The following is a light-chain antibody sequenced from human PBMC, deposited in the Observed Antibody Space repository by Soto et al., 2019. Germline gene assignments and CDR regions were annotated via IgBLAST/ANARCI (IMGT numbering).Light chain of an antibody. CDR3: QQCNTFWT. CDR2: EAS. CDR1: QDIGTD. J-gene: IGKJ1*01. V-gene: IGKV1-17*01. Sequence: DIQMTQSPSSLSASVADRVTITCRASQDIGTDLGWYQKTPGKAPERLIYEASVLQSGVPSRFSGSGSGTEFTLTISSLQPDDSATYYCQQCNTFWTFGQGTKVDIK.